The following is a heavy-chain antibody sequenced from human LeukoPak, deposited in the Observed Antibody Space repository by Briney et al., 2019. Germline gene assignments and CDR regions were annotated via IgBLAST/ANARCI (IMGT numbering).Heavy chain of an antibody. CDR2: ISSSGSYT. CDR3: ARDLGSGSYSFYYYYGMDV. V-gene: IGHV3-11*06. D-gene: IGHD3-10*01. J-gene: IGHJ6*04. Sequence: GGSLRLSCAASGFTFSDYYMSWIRQAPGKGLEWVSYISSSGSYTNYADSVKGRFTISRDNAKNSLYLQMNSLRAEDTAVYYCARDLGSGSYSFYYYYGMDVWGKGTTVTVSS. CDR1: GFTFSDYY.